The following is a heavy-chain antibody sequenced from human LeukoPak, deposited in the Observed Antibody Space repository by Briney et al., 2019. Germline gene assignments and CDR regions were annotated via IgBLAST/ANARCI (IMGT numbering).Heavy chain of an antibody. CDR1: GYSFTNHW. J-gene: IGHJ4*02. Sequence: GESLKISCKGSGYSFTNHWIGWVRQMPGKGLEWMGIIYPGDSDTRYSPSFQGQVTISDDKSINTAYLQWSSLKASDTAMYYCARRGEDYYFDYWGQGILVTVSS. V-gene: IGHV5-51*01. CDR2: IYPGDSDT. D-gene: IGHD3-10*01. CDR3: ARRGEDYYFDY.